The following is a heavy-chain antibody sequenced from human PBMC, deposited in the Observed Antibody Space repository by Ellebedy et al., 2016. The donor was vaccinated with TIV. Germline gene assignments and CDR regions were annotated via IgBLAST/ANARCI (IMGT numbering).Heavy chain of an antibody. J-gene: IGHJ5*02. CDR1: GYTFTSYG. D-gene: IGHD5-12*01. Sequence: AASVKVSCKASGYTFTSYGISWVRQAPGQGLEWMGWISAYNGNTNYAQKLQGRVTMTTDTSTSTAYMEMRSLRSGDTAVYYCARESVACWFDPWGQGTLVTVSS. V-gene: IGHV1-18*01. CDR2: ISAYNGNT. CDR3: ARESVACWFDP.